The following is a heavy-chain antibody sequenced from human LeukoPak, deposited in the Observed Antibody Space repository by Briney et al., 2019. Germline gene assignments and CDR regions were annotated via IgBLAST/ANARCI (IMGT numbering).Heavy chain of an antibody. Sequence: GGSLRLSCAASGFTVSSNYMSWVRQPPGKGLEWVSVIYSGGSTYYADSVKGRFTISRDNSKNTLYLQMNSLRAEDTAVYYCARKRPRDAFDIWGQGTMVTVSS. CDR3: ARKRPRDAFDI. J-gene: IGHJ3*02. V-gene: IGHV3-66*02. CDR2: IYSGGST. D-gene: IGHD6-6*01. CDR1: GFTVSSNY.